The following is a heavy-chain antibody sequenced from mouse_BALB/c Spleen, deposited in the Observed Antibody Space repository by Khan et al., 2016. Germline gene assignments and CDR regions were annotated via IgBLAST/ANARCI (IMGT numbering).Heavy chain of an antibody. V-gene: IGHV14-3*02. Sequence: VQLQQSGAELVEPGASVKLSCTTSGFNVKDTYIHWVKQRPEQGLEWIGRIDPANGNTEYDPKFQGKATVTADTSSNTAYLQLSSLTSEDTTVYYCAGITTDYYTMDYWGQGTSVTVSS. J-gene: IGHJ4*01. CDR2: IDPANGNT. D-gene: IGHD2-4*01. CDR1: GFNVKDTY. CDR3: AGITTDYYTMDY.